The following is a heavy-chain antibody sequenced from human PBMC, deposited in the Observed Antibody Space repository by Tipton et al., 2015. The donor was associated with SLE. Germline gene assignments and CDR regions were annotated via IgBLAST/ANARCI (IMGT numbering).Heavy chain of an antibody. Sequence: TLSLTCTVSGGSISSHYWSWIRQPAGKGLEWIGYIYTSGSTNYNPSLKSRVTISVDTSKNQFSLKLSSVTAADTAVYYCARELTDDAFDIWGQGTMVTVSS. V-gene: IGHV4-59*11. CDR1: GGSISSHY. CDR2: IYTSGST. J-gene: IGHJ3*02. D-gene: IGHD1-14*01. CDR3: ARELTDDAFDI.